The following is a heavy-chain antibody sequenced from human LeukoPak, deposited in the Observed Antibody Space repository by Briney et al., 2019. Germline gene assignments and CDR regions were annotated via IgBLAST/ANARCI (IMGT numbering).Heavy chain of an antibody. V-gene: IGHV3-30-3*01. CDR2: ISYDGSNK. D-gene: IGHD3-22*01. J-gene: IGHJ4*02. CDR3: ARDRSGYYFDY. CDR1: GFTFSRYA. Sequence: GGSLRLSCATSGFTFSRYAMHWVRQAPGKGLEWVAVISYDGSNKYYADSVKGRFTISRDNSKNTLYLQMNSLRAEDTAVYYCARDRSGYYFDYWGQGTLVTVSS.